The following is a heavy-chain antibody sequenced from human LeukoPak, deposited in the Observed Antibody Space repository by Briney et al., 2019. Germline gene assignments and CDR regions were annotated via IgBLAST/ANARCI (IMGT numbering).Heavy chain of an antibody. CDR1: RYTFTSYD. CDR3: ARGQTYYDFWSGYYLSYYYYGMDV. D-gene: IGHD3-3*01. J-gene: IGHJ6*02. CDR2: MNPNSGNT. Sequence: GASVKVSCKASRYTFTSYDINWVRQATGQGLEWMGWMNPNSGNTGYAQKFQGRVTMTRNTSISTAYMELSSLRSEDTAVYYCARGQTYYDFWSGYYLSYYYYGMDVWGQGTTVTVSS. V-gene: IGHV1-8*01.